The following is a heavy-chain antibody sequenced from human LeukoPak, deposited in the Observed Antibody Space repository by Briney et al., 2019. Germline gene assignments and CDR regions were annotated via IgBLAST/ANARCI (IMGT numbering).Heavy chain of an antibody. V-gene: IGHV3-23*01. CDR2: ISASAAMT. Sequence: GGSLRLSCEASGFTFNNYVMTWVRQAPGKGLEWVSSISASAAMTYYADSVKGRFTVSRDNSNNRLYLHMSGLTAADTAVYYCAKDRSIGTYYTFDHWGRGSLVTVSS. D-gene: IGHD1-26*01. CDR1: GFTFNNYV. CDR3: AKDRSIGTYYTFDH. J-gene: IGHJ4*02.